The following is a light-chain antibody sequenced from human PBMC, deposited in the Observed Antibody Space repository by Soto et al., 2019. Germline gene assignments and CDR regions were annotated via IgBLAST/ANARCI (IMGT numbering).Light chain of an antibody. Sequence: EIVLTQSPATLSLSPGERATLSCRASQSVSSYLAWYQQKPGQAPRLLIYDASNSATGIPARFSGSGSGTDFTLTISSLEPEDFAVYYCQQRSNWPPPGTFG. CDR1: QSVSSY. V-gene: IGKV3-11*01. CDR2: DAS. J-gene: IGKJ5*01. CDR3: QQRSNWPPPGT.